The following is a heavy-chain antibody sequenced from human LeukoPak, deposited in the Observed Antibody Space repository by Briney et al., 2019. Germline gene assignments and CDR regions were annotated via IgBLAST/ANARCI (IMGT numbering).Heavy chain of an antibody. J-gene: IGHJ4*02. CDR1: GGTFSSYA. Sequence: SVKVSCKASGGTFSSYAISWVRQAPGQGLDWMGGIIPIFGTANYAQKFQGRVTITADESTSPAYMELSSLRSEDTAVYYCEAVAVAGPGGVYWGQGTLVTVSS. V-gene: IGHV1-69*01. CDR3: EAVAVAGPGGVY. D-gene: IGHD6-19*01. CDR2: IIPIFGTA.